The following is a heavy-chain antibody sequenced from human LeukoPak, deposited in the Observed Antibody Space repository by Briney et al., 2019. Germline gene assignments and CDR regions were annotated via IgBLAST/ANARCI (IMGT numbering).Heavy chain of an antibody. CDR2: IYYSGST. D-gene: IGHD3-3*01. Sequence: SETLSPTCTVSGGSISSYYWSWIRQPPGKGLEWIGYIYYSGSTNYNPSLKSRVTISVDTSKNQFSLKLSSVTAADTAVYYCARSRFDYYYYMDVWGKGTTVTVSS. V-gene: IGHV4-59*01. CDR3: ARSRFDYYYYMDV. CDR1: GGSISSYY. J-gene: IGHJ6*03.